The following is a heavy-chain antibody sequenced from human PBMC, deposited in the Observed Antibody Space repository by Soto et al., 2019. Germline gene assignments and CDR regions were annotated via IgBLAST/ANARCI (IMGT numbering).Heavy chain of an antibody. D-gene: IGHD2-15*01. CDR2: INPNSGGT. V-gene: IGHV1-2*02. Sequence: ASVKVSCKASGYFFTDYYIHWVRQAPGQGLEWMGWINPNSGGTTFAEKFEARVTLTRDTSISTVYMESSRLRSDDTAVYYCARDDGQSRDIFDIWGQGTMVTVSS. CDR3: ARDDGQSRDIFDI. J-gene: IGHJ3*02. CDR1: GYFFTDYY.